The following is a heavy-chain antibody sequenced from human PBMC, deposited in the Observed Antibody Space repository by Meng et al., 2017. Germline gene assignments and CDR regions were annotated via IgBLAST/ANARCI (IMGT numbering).Heavy chain of an antibody. J-gene: IGHJ4*02. D-gene: IGHD3-22*01. V-gene: IGHV7-4-1*02. CDR3: ATISPRDSSGLSFDY. Sequence: QVQLVQSGAEVKKPGSSVKGSCKASGGTFSSYAISWVRQAPGQGLEWMGWINTNTGNPTYAQGFTGRFVFSLDTSVSTAYLQISSLKAEDTAVYYCATISPRDSSGLSFDYWGQGTLVTVSS. CDR2: INTNTGNP. CDR1: GGTFSSYA.